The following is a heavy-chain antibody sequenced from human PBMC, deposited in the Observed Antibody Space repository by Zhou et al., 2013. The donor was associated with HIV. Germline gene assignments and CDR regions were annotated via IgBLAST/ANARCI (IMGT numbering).Heavy chain of an antibody. CDR3: ARSGWLLGTSGSYYYYYGMDV. Sequence: QVQLVQSGSEVTKPGASVKVSCKASGYTFTGYYLHWVRQAPGQGLEWMGWISAYNGNTNYAQKLQGRVTMTTDTSTSTAYMELRSLRSDDTAVYYCARSGWLLGTSGSYYYYYGMDVWGQGTTGHRLL. CDR1: GYTFTGYY. CDR2: ISAYNGNT. D-gene: IGHD3-22*01. J-gene: IGHJ6*02. V-gene: IGHV1-18*04.